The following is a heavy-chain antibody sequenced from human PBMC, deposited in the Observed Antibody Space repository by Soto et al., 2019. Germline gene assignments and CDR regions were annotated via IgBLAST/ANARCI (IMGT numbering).Heavy chain of an antibody. D-gene: IGHD2-2*01. J-gene: IGHJ3*02. CDR2: IWYDGSNK. Sequence: GGSLRLSCAASGFTFSSYGMHWVRQAPGKGLEWVAVIWYDGSNKYYADSVKGRFTISRDNSKNTLYLQMNSLRAEDTAVYYCARQYCSSTSCYALLGAFDIWGQGTMVTVSS. CDR1: GFTFSSYG. V-gene: IGHV3-33*01. CDR3: ARQYCSSTSCYALLGAFDI.